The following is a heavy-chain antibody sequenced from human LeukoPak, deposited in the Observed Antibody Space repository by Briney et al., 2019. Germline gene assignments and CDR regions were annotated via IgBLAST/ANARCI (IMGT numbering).Heavy chain of an antibody. Sequence: PGGSLRLSCAASGFTFSSYAMSWVRQAPGKGLEWVSAISGSGGSTYYADSVKSRFTISRDNSKNTLYLQMNSLRAEDTAVYYCAKGTLAMVTPFDYWGQGTLVTVSS. CDR1: GFTFSSYA. J-gene: IGHJ4*02. CDR3: AKGTLAMVTPFDY. CDR2: ISGSGGST. D-gene: IGHD5-18*01. V-gene: IGHV3-23*01.